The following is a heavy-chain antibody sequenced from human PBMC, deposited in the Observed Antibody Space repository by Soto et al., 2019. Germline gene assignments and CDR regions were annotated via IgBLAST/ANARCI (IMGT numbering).Heavy chain of an antibody. CDR3: AKDSTPTDYDYVWGSYRGGYFDY. CDR1: GFTFSSYG. V-gene: IGHV3-30*18. J-gene: IGHJ4*02. Sequence: QVQLVESGGGVVQPGRSLRLSCAASGFTFSSYGMHWVRQAPGKGLEWVAVISYDGSNKYYADSVKGRFTISRDNSKNPLYLQMNSLRAEDTAVYYCAKDSTPTDYDYVWGSYRGGYFDYWGQGTLVTVSS. D-gene: IGHD3-16*01. CDR2: ISYDGSNK.